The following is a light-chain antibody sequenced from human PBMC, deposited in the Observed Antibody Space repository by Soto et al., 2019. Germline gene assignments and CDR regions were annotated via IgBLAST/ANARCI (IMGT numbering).Light chain of an antibody. CDR1: QSISSW. CDR2: KAS. Sequence: DIQMTQSPSTLSASVGDRVTITCRASQSISSWLAWYHQKPGKAPKLLIYKASSWESGVPSRFSGSGSGTEVTLTISSLQPDDFATYYCQQYNSYPWTFGQGTKVDI. V-gene: IGKV1-5*03. J-gene: IGKJ1*01. CDR3: QQYNSYPWT.